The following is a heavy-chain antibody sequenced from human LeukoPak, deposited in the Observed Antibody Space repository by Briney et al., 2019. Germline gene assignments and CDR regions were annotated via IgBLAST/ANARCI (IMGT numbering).Heavy chain of an antibody. Sequence: SVKVSCKASGGTIRSYAISWVRQGPGQGLEWMGGIVTIFGTAHYAQKLQGRVTITTDESTSTAYMELSSLRSEDTAVYYCARGDYGSGYYYIFDYWGQGTLVTVSS. CDR2: IVTIFGTA. D-gene: IGHD3-22*01. CDR3: ARGDYGSGYYYIFDY. CDR1: GGTIRSYA. J-gene: IGHJ4*02. V-gene: IGHV1-69*05.